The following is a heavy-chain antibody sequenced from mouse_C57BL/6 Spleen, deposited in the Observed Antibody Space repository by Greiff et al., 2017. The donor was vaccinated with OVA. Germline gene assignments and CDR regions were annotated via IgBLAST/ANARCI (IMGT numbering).Heavy chain of an antibody. CDR2: ISYDGSN. CDR3: ARERITTVVDWYFDV. J-gene: IGHJ1*03. D-gene: IGHD1-1*01. CDR1: GYSITSGYY. Sequence: EVQLQESGPGLVKPSQSLSLTCSVTGYSITSGYYWNWIRQFPGNKLEWMGYISYDGSNNYNPSLKNRISITRDTSKNQFFLKLNSVTTEDTATYYCARERITTVVDWYFDVWGTGTTVTVSS. V-gene: IGHV3-6*01.